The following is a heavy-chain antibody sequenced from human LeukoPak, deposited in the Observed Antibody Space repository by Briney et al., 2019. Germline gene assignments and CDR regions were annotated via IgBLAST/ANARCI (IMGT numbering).Heavy chain of an antibody. V-gene: IGHV4-59*13. CDR1: GGSLSNYY. D-gene: IGHD3-16*01. CDR2: VYHSGST. J-gene: IGHJ4*02. CDR3: ARDRLGGAVASWIPDY. Sequence: SETLSLTCTVSGGSLSNYYWSWIRQAPGKGLEWIGSVYHSGSTDYNPSLRSRVTISVDMSKNHFSLKVTSVTAADTAIYYCARDRLGGAVASWIPDYWGQGILVTVSS.